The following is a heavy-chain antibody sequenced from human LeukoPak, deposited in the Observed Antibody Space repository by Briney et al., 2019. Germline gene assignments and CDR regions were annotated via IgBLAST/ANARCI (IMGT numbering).Heavy chain of an antibody. D-gene: IGHD3-10*01. CDR1: GFTVSSNY. J-gene: IGHJ4*02. CDR2: IYSDGST. CDR3: ARDRTMVHFDY. V-gene: IGHV3-53*05. Sequence: GGSLRLSCAASGFTVSSNYMSWVRQAPGKGLEWVSVIYSDGSTYYADSVKGRFTISRDNSKNTLYLQMNSLRAEDTAVYYCARDRTMVHFDYWGQGTLVTVSS.